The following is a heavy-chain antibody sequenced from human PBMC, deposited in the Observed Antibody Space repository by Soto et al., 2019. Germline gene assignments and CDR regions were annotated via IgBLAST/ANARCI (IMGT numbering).Heavy chain of an antibody. CDR3: AGDCSGGSCYWPTTDY. D-gene: IGHD2-15*01. CDR2: ISYDGSNK. V-gene: IGHV3-30-3*01. CDR1: GFTFSSYA. J-gene: IGHJ4*02. Sequence: GGSLRLSCAASGFTFSSYAMHWVRQAPGKGLEWVAVISYDGSNKYYADSVKGRFTISRDNSKNTLYLQMNSLRAEDTAVYYCAGDCSGGSCYWPTTDYWGQGTLVTVSS.